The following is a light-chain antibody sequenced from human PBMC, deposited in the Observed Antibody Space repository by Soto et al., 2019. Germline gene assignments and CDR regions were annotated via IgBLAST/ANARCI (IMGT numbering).Light chain of an antibody. CDR1: QDIRNF. Sequence: DIQVTQSPSSLSASVGDTVTITCRASQDIRNFLHWYQQKPGKAPKLLIFAASRLKSGVPSRFSASGSGTDFTLTSSGLQPEDLATYYCQQSFSYIRAFGQGTTVDI. CDR2: AAS. V-gene: IGKV1-39*01. CDR3: QQSFSYIRA. J-gene: IGKJ1*01.